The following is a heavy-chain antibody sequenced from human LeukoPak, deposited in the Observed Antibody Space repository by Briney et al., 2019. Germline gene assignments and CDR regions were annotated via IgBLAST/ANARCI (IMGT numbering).Heavy chain of an antibody. CDR2: ISSSGSTT. CDR3: ARDQRGSYYGFFDY. J-gene: IGHJ4*02. V-gene: IGHV3-48*03. Sequence: GGSLRLSCAASGFTFSSYEMTWVRQAPGKGLEWGSYISSSGSTTHYADSVKGRFTFSRDNAKNSLYLQMNSLRAEDTAVYYCARDQRGSYYGFFDYWGQGTLVTVSS. CDR1: GFTFSSYE. D-gene: IGHD1-26*01.